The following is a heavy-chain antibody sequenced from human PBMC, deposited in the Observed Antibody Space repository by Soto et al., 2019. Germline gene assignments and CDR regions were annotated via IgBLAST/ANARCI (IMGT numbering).Heavy chain of an antibody. Sequence: QVQLVESGGGVFQTGTSLRLSCAASGFTFRTYGMYWARQAPGKGLEWVAIISNDGSNEYYADSVKGRFTISRDNSKNTLNLEMNSLRAEDTAIYYCAKGGAGYSYYYMDVWGKGTTVTVSS. CDR3: AKGGAGYSYYYMDV. CDR2: ISNDGSNE. D-gene: IGHD3-16*01. V-gene: IGHV3-30*18. J-gene: IGHJ6*03. CDR1: GFTFRTYG.